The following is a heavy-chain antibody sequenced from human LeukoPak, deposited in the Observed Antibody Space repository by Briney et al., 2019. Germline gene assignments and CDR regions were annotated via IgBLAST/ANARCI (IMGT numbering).Heavy chain of an antibody. Sequence: GSLRLSCAASGFSFSSYELNWVRQPPGKGLEWIGSIYYSGSTYYNPSLKSRVTISVDTSKNQFSLKLSSVTAADTAVYYCHSSVAGSESFDYWGQGTLVTVSS. CDR1: GFSFSSYE. D-gene: IGHD6-19*01. CDR2: IYYSGST. J-gene: IGHJ4*02. V-gene: IGHV4-59*05. CDR3: HSSVAGSESFDY.